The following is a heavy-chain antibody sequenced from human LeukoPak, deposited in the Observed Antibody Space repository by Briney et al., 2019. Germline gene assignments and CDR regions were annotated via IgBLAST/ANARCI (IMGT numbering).Heavy chain of an antibody. D-gene: IGHD6-6*01. J-gene: IGHJ6*02. CDR2: ISYDGSNK. CDR3: AKPLYSSSLGGYYYYGMDV. V-gene: IGHV3-30*18. Sequence: PGGSLRLSCAASGFTFSSYGMHWVRQAPGKGLEWVAVISYDGSNKYYADSVKGRFTISRDNSKNTLYLQMNSLRAEDTAVYYCAKPLYSSSLGGYYYYGMDVWGQGTTVTVSS. CDR1: GFTFSSYG.